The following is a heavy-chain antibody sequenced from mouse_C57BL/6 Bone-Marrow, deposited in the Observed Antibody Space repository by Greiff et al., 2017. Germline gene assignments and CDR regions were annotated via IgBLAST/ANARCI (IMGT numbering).Heavy chain of an antibody. V-gene: IGHV1-81*01. Sequence: QVQLQHSGAELARPGASVKLSCKASGYTFTSYGISWVKQRTGQGLEWIGEIYPRSGNTYYNEKFKGKATLTADKSSSTAYMELRSLTSEDSAVYFCARRLRSFAYWGQGTLVTVSA. CDR3: ARRLRSFAY. J-gene: IGHJ3*01. CDR1: GYTFTSYG. CDR2: IYPRSGNT.